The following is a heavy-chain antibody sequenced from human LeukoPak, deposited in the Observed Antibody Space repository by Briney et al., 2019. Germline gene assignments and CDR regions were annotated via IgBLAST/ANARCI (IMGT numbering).Heavy chain of an antibody. J-gene: IGHJ5*02. V-gene: IGHV1-69*05. CDR1: GGTFSSYA. CDR3: ARVRGTYDRNWFDP. D-gene: IGHD3-10*01. Sequence: SVKVSCKASGGTFSSYAISWVRQARGQGLEWMGGIIPIFGTANYAQKFQGRVTITTDESTSTAYMELSSLRSEDTAVYYCARVRGTYDRNWFDPWGQGTLVTVSS. CDR2: IIPIFGTA.